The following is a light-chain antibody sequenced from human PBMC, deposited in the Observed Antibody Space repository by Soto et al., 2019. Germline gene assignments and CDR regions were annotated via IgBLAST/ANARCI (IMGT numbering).Light chain of an antibody. Sequence: QSVLTQPPSASGTPGQRVTISCSGSSSNIGSNTVNWYQQLPGTAPKLLIYSNNQRPSGVPDRFSGSKSGTSASLAISGLQSEDDVYYYCAAWDDNLNGLYVFGTGTNVTVL. CDR3: AAWDDNLNGLYV. V-gene: IGLV1-44*01. J-gene: IGLJ1*01. CDR2: SNN. CDR1: SSNIGSNT.